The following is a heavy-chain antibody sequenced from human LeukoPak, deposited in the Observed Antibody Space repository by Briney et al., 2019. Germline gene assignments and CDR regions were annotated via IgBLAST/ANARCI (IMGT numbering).Heavy chain of an antibody. J-gene: IGHJ4*02. Sequence: PGGSLGLSCAASGFTFSNYAMYWVRQAPGKGLEWVAVTSYDGSNKYYADSVKGRFTISRDNSKNTLYLQMNSLRAEDTAVYYCAFDYGDYYYWGQGTLVTVSS. D-gene: IGHD4-17*01. CDR2: TSYDGSNK. CDR1: GFTFSNYA. V-gene: IGHV3-30-3*01. CDR3: AFDYGDYYY.